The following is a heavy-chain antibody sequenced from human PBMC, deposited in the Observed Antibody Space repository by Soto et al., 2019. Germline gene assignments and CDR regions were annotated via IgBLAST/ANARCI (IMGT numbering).Heavy chain of an antibody. CDR2: IYHSGST. D-gene: IGHD6-19*01. J-gene: IGHJ4*02. Sequence: QVQLQESGPGLVKPSGTLSLTCAVSGGSISSSNWWSWVRQPPGKGLEWIGEIYHSGSTNYNPSLNSRVTISVDKSKNQFSLKLSSVTAADTAVYYCASRPTNKLTAVAGRSYWGQGTLVTVSS. CDR1: GGSISSSNW. V-gene: IGHV4-4*02. CDR3: ASRPTNKLTAVAGRSY.